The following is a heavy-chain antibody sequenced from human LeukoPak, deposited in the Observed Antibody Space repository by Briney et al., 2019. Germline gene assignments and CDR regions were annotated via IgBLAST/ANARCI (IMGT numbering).Heavy chain of an antibody. CDR2: IYYSGST. V-gene: IGHV4-59*01. Sequence: SETLSLTCTVSGGSIRSYYWSWIRQPPGKGLEWIGYIYYSGSTNYNPSLKSRVTISVDTSKNQFSLKLSSVTAADTAVYYCARAFLNYYGSGRFDYWGQGTLVTVSS. CDR1: GGSIRSYY. CDR3: ARAFLNYYGSGRFDY. D-gene: IGHD3-10*01. J-gene: IGHJ4*02.